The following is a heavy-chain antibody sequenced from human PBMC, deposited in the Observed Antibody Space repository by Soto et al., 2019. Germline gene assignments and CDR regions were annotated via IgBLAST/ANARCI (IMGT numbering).Heavy chain of an antibody. J-gene: IGHJ3*02. Sequence: GGSLGRSCSASGFTIRNSCMSWVRQPPGEALEWVSVIYSAGNTYYADSVKGRFTISRDNSKDTMYLQMNSLRAEDTAVYYCARDLYIAAAGTGGPDAFDIWGQGTMVTVS. D-gene: IGHD6-13*01. CDR2: IYSAGNT. V-gene: IGHV3-53*01. CDR1: GFTIRNSC. CDR3: ARDLYIAAAGTGGPDAFDI.